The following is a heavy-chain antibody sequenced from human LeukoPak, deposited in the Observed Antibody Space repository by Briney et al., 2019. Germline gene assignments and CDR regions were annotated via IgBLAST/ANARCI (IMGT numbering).Heavy chain of an antibody. D-gene: IGHD3-22*01. CDR3: ARVPRGTMIVVVAPV. CDR1: GYTFTSYD. V-gene: IGHV1-8*01. CDR2: MNPNSGNT. Sequence: GASVKVSCKASGYTFTSYDINWVRQATGQGLEWMGWMNPNSGNTGYAQKFQGRVTMTRNTSISTAYMELSSLRSEDTAVYYCARVPRGTMIVVVAPVWGTGTTVTVSS. J-gene: IGHJ6*04.